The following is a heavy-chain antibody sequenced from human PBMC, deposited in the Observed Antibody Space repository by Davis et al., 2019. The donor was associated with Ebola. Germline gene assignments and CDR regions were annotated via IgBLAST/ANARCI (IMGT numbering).Heavy chain of an antibody. CDR1: GGSITSGNYY. CDR3: ATNTTSSGFNY. Sequence: PSETLSLTCTVSGGSITSGNYYWSWVRQPTGKGLEWIGQIYPSGGTNYNPSLKSRLTISADTSQNQFSLNMTSVTAADTAVYYCATNTTSSGFNYWGQGTLVTVSS. CDR2: IYPSGGT. J-gene: IGHJ4*02. D-gene: IGHD6-6*01. V-gene: IGHV4-61*09.